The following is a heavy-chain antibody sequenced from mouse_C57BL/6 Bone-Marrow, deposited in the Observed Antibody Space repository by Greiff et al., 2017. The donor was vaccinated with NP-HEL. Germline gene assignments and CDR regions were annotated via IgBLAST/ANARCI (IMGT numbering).Heavy chain of an antibody. CDR2: IDPSDSYT. Sequence: QVQLQQPGAELVMPGASVKLSCKASGYTFTSYWMHWVKQRPGQGLEWIGEIDPSDSYTNYNQKFKGKSTLTVDKSSSTAYMQLSSLTSEDSAVYYWAREGNYDYDTGTWHYAMDYWGQGTSVTVSS. V-gene: IGHV1-69*01. J-gene: IGHJ4*01. D-gene: IGHD2-4*01. CDR3: AREGNYDYDTGTWHYAMDY. CDR1: GYTFTSYW.